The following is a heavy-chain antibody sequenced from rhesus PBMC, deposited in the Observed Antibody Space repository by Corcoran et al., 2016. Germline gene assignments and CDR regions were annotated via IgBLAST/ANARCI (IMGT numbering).Heavy chain of an antibody. V-gene: IGHV4-160*01. CDR3: VRDYCFGKTENSGCSGGRDRFDV. J-gene: IGHJ5-1*01. CDR2: FFGSDGTT. Sequence: QVQLQESGPGLVKPSEALSLTCAVSGGSITGHFCSWSRPPPGKGLGWLGRFFGSDGTTVYNPFLKSRVTSSADTSKNQFSLKLRSVTAADTAVYYCVRDYCFGKTENSGCSGGRDRFDVWGPGILVTVSS. CDR1: GGSITGHF. D-gene: IGHD1-44*01.